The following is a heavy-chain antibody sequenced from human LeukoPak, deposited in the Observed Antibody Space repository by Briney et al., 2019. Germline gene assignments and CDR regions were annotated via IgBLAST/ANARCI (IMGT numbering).Heavy chain of an antibody. Sequence: PSETLSLTCAVSGGSTSSGGYSWSWIRQPPGKGLEWIGYIYHSGSTYYNPSLESRVTISVDRSKNQFSLKLSSVTAADTAVYYCARQKYYYGSGAEDWGQGTLVTVSS. V-gene: IGHV4-30-2*01. CDR3: ARQKYYYGSGAED. CDR2: IYHSGST. J-gene: IGHJ4*02. D-gene: IGHD3-10*01. CDR1: GGSTSSGGYS.